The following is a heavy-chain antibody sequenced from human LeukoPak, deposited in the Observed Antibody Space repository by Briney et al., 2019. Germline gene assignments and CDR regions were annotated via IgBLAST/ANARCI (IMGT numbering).Heavy chain of an antibody. Sequence: GGSLRLSCAASGFTFSAYAMHWVRQAPGKGLEYVSAISSDGDSTYYANSVKGRFTISRDNSKNTLYLQMGSLRAEDMAVYYCARSEQQDFGDYEFDYWGQGTLVTVSS. J-gene: IGHJ4*02. CDR1: GFTFSAYA. CDR2: ISSDGDST. D-gene: IGHD4-17*01. V-gene: IGHV3-64*01. CDR3: ARSEQQDFGDYEFDY.